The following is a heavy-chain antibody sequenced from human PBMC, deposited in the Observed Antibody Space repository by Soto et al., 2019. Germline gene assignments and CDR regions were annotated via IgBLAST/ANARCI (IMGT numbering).Heavy chain of an antibody. V-gene: IGHV1-69*02. D-gene: IGHD2-2*01. J-gene: IGHJ4*02. CDR3: AGSALYCSSTSCYLDY. CDR1: GGTFSSYT. Sequence: QVQLVQSGAEVKKPGSSVKVSCKASGGTFSSYTISWVRQAPGQGLEWMGRIIPILGIANYAQKFQGRVTITADKSTSTAYMELSSLRSEDTAVYYCAGSALYCSSTSCYLDYWGQGTLVTVSS. CDR2: IIPILGIA.